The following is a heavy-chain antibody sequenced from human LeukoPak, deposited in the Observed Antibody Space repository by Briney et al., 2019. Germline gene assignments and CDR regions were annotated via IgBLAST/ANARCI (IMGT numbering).Heavy chain of an antibody. CDR1: GFTFDDYG. CDR3: VQDWAWGAFGY. Sequence: GGSLRLSCAASGFTFDDYGMSWVRQAPGKGLEWVSGITPDAGRTYYADSVKGRFTIYRDNSKNTVYLQMNSLGAKDTAVYYCVQDWAWGAFGYWGQGTLVTVSS. V-gene: IGHV3-23*01. D-gene: IGHD7-27*01. CDR2: ITPDAGRT. J-gene: IGHJ4*02.